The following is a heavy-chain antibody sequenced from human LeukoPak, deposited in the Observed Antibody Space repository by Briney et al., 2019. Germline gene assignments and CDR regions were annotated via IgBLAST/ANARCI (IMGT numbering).Heavy chain of an antibody. V-gene: IGHV1-18*01. Sequence: GASVKVSCKASGYTFSSYGISWVRQAPGQGLEWMGWISAYNGNTNYAQKLQGRVTMTTDTSTSTAYMELRSLRAEDTAVYYCAKSGGYYFDYWGQGTLVTVSS. CDR2: ISAYNGNT. J-gene: IGHJ4*02. CDR1: GYTFSSYG. D-gene: IGHD4-23*01. CDR3: AKSGGYYFDY.